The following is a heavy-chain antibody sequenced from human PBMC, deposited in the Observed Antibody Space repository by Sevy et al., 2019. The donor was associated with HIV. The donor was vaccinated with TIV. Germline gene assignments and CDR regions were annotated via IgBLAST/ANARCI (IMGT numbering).Heavy chain of an antibody. D-gene: IGHD5-18*01. CDR2: ISSRSSYI. V-gene: IGHV3-21*01. Sequence: SGYLRLSCAASGFTFSSYSMNWVRQAPGKGLERVSSISSRSSYIYYADSVKGRFTISRDNAKNSLYLQMNSLRAEDTAVYYCARGRAGGYSYGYRYFDYWGQGTLVTVSS. J-gene: IGHJ4*02. CDR3: ARGRAGGYSYGYRYFDY. CDR1: GFTFSSYS.